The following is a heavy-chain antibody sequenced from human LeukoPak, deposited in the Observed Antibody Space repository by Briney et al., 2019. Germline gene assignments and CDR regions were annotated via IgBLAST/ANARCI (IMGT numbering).Heavy chain of an antibody. D-gene: IGHD6-19*01. Sequence: SVKVSCKASGGTFSSYAISWVRQAPGQGLEWMGRIIPILGIANYAQKFQDRVTITRDTSASTAYMELNSLRSEDTAVYYCARNLVGKTDFDYWGQGTLVTVSS. J-gene: IGHJ4*02. CDR1: GGTFSSYA. CDR3: ARNLVGKTDFDY. V-gene: IGHV1-69*04. CDR2: IIPILGIA.